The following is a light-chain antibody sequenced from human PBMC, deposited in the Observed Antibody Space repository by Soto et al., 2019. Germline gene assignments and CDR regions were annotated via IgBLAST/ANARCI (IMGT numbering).Light chain of an antibody. CDR1: QSVSSSY. J-gene: IGKJ4*01. CDR3: QYYGISPA. CDR2: GAS. Sequence: EIVLTQSPGTLSLSPEERATLSCRASQSVSSSYLAWYQQKPGQAPRLLIYGASSRATGIPDRFSGSGSGTDFTLTISRLEPEDFAVYYCQYYGISPAFGGGTKVEIK. V-gene: IGKV3-20*01.